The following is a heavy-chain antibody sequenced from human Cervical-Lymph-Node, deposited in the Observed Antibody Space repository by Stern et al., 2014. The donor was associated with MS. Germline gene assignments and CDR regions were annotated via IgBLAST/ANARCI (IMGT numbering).Heavy chain of an antibody. J-gene: IGHJ5*02. Sequence: QVTLKESGPTVVKPTQTLTLTCTFSGFSLNTSGVAVGWIRKPSGKALECLALIYWDDDKRYRPSLKTRLTITKDTSRNQVVLTMTNMDPADTGTYYCVPRRGVFGFYPWGQGTLVTVSS. CDR2: IYWDDDK. V-gene: IGHV2-5*09. D-gene: IGHD3-10*01. CDR1: GFSLNTSGVA. CDR3: VPRRGVFGFYP.